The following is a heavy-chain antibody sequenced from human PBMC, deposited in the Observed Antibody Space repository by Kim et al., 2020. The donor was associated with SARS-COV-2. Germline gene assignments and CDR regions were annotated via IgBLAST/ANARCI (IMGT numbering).Heavy chain of an antibody. J-gene: IGHJ6*02. CDR2: IYHSGST. D-gene: IGHD1-1*01. Sequence: SETLSLTCAVSGGSISSGGYSWSWIRQPPGKGLEWIGYIYHSGSTYYNPSLKSRVTISVDRSKNQFSLKLSSVTAADTAVYYCAANWNEGYGMDVWGQGT. CDR3: AANWNEGYGMDV. V-gene: IGHV4-30-2*01. CDR1: GGSISSGGYS.